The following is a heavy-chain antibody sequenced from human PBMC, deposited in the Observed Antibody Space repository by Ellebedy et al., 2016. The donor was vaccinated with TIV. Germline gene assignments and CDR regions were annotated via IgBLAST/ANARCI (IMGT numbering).Heavy chain of an antibody. CDR3: AGYSSSPPKGDY. D-gene: IGHD6-13*01. CDR1: GFTVNRNY. V-gene: IGHV3-53*01. J-gene: IGHJ4*02. Sequence: GESLKISCAASGFTVNRNYMSWVRQAPGKGLAWVSVISSGGNTYYADSVQGRFTISRDTSKNTLYLQMNSLRAEDTAGYYCAGYSSSPPKGDYWGQGTLVTVSS. CDR2: ISSGGNT.